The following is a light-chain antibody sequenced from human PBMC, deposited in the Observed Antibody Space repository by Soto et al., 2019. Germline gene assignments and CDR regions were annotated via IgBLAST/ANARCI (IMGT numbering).Light chain of an antibody. CDR1: QSVSSY. CDR2: DAS. V-gene: IGKV3-11*01. J-gene: IGKJ2*01. CDR3: QQRSKWPYT. Sequence: EIVLTQSPGTLSLSPGERATLSCRASQSVSSYLAWYQQKPGQAPRLLIYDASNRATGIPARFSGSGSGTDFTLTISSQEPEDFAVYFCQQRSKWPYTFGQGTKLDIK.